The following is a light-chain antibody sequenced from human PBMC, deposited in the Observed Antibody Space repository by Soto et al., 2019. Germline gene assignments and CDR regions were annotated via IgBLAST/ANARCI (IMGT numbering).Light chain of an antibody. V-gene: IGKV3-15*01. CDR3: QQYKNWPPWT. Sequence: ETVMTQSPATLSVSPGERATLSCRASQSVGSNIAWYQQRPGQARRLLIYAASTRVTGLPARFSASGSGTELTLTISSPQSEDSAVYYCQQYKNWPPWTFGQGTKVEIK. CDR1: QSVGSN. CDR2: AAS. J-gene: IGKJ1*01.